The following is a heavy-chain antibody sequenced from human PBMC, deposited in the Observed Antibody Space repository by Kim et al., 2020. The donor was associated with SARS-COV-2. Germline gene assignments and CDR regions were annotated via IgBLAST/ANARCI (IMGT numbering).Heavy chain of an antibody. D-gene: IGHD4-17*01. CDR3: ARNPVTSYGVFDY. CDR1: GFTFSSYS. J-gene: IGHJ4*02. CDR2: ISSSSSYI. Sequence: GGSLRLSCAASGFTFSSYSMNWVRQAPGKGLEWVSSISSSSSYIYYADSVKGRFTISRDNAKNSLYLQMNSLRAEDTAVYYCARNPVTSYGVFDYWGQGTLVTVSS. V-gene: IGHV3-21*01.